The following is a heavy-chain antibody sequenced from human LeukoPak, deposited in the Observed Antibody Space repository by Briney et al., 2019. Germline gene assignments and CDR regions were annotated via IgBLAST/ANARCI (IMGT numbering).Heavy chain of an antibody. CDR2: INPSGGST. J-gene: IGHJ3*02. V-gene: IGHV1-46*01. CDR3: ARVGYRVAFDI. Sequence: ASVKVSCKASGYTFTSYYMHWVRPAPGQGLEWMGIINPSGGSTSYAQKFQGRVTMTRDTSTSTVYMELSSLRSEDTAVYYCARVGYRVAFDIWGQGTMVTVSS. D-gene: IGHD5-18*01. CDR1: GYTFTSYY.